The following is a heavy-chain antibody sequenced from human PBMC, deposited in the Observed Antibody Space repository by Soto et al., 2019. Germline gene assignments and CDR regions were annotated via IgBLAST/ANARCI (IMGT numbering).Heavy chain of an antibody. Sequence: QVQLVQSGAEVKKPGSSVKVSCKASGGTFSSYTISWVRQAPGQGREWMGRIIPIVGIANYAQKFQGRVTITADKSTTTAYMELSSLRSDDTAVYYCATGQDTMVRGVTPGDYWGQGTLVTVSS. CDR2: IIPIVGIA. V-gene: IGHV1-69*02. J-gene: IGHJ4*02. CDR1: GGTFSSYT. D-gene: IGHD3-10*01. CDR3: ATGQDTMVRGVTPGDY.